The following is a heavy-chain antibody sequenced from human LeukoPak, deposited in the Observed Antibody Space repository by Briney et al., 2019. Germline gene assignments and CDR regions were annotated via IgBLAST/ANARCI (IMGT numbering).Heavy chain of an antibody. CDR1: GGSISSYY. D-gene: IGHD3-10*01. J-gene: IGHJ4*02. CDR3: ARDGLRRYYGSGSSRYFDY. V-gene: IGHV4-4*07. CDR2: IYTSGST. Sequence: SSETLSLTCTVSGGSISSYYWSWIRQPAGKGLEWIGRIYTSGSTNYNPSLKSRVTMSVDTSKNQFSLKLSSVTAADTAVYYCARDGLRRYYGSGSSRYFDYWGQGTLVTVSS.